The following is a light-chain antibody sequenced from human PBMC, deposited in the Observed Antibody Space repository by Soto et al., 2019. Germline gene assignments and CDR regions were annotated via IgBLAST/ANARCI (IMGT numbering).Light chain of an antibody. CDR2: DVS. V-gene: IGLV2-14*01. CDR3: SSYTSSSTPLV. Sequence: QSALTQPASVPGSPGQSITISCTGTSSDFGGYNYVSWYQQHPGKAPKLMIYDVSNRPSGVSNRFSGSKSGNTASLTISGLQAEDEADYYCSSYTSSSTPLVFGTGTKVTVL. J-gene: IGLJ1*01. CDR1: SSDFGGYNY.